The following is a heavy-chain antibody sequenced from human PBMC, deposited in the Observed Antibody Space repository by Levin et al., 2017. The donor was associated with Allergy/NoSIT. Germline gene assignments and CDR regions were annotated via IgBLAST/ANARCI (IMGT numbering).Heavy chain of an antibody. CDR1: GFTFSWYW. V-gene: IGHV3-7*01. D-gene: IGHD1-7*01. CDR2: IKEDGSEK. J-gene: IGHJ4*02. CDR3: ARMYNWNYGVFDY. Sequence: GGSLRLSCAASGFTFSWYWMSWVRQAPGKGLEWVANIKEDGSEKYSVDSVKGRFTISRDNANNSLYLQMNSLRAEDTAVYYCARMYNWNYGVFDYWGQGTLVTVSS.